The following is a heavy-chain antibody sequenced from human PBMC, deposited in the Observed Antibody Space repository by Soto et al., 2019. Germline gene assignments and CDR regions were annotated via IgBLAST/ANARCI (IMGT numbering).Heavy chain of an antibody. D-gene: IGHD6-19*01. CDR2: TYYRSKWRN. Sequence: PSQTLSLTCAISGDSVSSNNAAWNWIRQSPSRGLEWMGRTYYRSKWRNDYAESVRSRISINPDTSKNQFSLQLNSVTPEDSAVYYCAKQAAQQWSAFDVWGQGTMVTVSS. J-gene: IGHJ3*01. CDR3: AKQAAQQWSAFDV. V-gene: IGHV6-1*01. CDR1: GDSVSSNNAA.